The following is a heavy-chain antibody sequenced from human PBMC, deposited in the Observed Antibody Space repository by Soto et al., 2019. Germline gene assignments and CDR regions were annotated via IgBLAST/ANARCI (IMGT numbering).Heavy chain of an antibody. J-gene: IGHJ2*01. CDR1: GFTFSIYW. Sequence: EVQLVESGGGLVQPGGSLRLSCAASGFTFSIYWMHWVRQAPGKGLVWVSRINSDGSSTSYADSVKGRFTISRDNAKNTVYLQMSSLRAEDTAVYYCARDGITLVRGVWHFDLWGRGTLVTVSS. V-gene: IGHV3-74*01. CDR2: INSDGSST. D-gene: IGHD3-10*01. CDR3: ARDGITLVRGVWHFDL.